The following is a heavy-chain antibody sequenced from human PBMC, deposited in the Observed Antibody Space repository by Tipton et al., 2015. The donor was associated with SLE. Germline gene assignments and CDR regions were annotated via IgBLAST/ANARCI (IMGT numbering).Heavy chain of an antibody. CDR3: AKLRLDAFDI. D-gene: IGHD5-12*01. CDR1: GFTFSSYA. Sequence: SLRLSCAASGFTFSSYAMHWVRQAPGKGLEYVSAISWNSGSIGYADSVKGRFTISRDDANNSLYLRMNSLRAEDTALYYCAKLRLDAFDIWGQGTMVTVSS. CDR2: ISWNSGSI. J-gene: IGHJ3*02. V-gene: IGHV3-9*01.